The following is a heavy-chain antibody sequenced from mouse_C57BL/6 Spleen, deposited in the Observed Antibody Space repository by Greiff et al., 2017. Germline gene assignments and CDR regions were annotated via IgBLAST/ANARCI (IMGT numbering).Heavy chain of an antibody. D-gene: IGHD2-3*01. V-gene: IGHV1-80*01. J-gene: IGHJ4*01. Sequence: VQLQPSGAELVKPGASVKISCKASGYAFSSYWMNWVKQRPGKGLEWIGQIYPGDGDTNYNGKFKGKATLTADKSSSTAYMQLSSLTSEDSAVYFCARWLLRAMDYWGQGTSVTVAS. CDR2: IYPGDGDT. CDR1: GYAFSSYW. CDR3: ARWLLRAMDY.